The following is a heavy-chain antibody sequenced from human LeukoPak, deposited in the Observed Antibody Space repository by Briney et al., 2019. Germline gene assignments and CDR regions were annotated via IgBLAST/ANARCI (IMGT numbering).Heavy chain of an antibody. CDR2: INADGSTT. J-gene: IGHJ4*02. V-gene: IGHV3-74*01. Sequence: GGSLRLSCAASGSGFTFNNYWMHWVRQAPGKGLVWVSRINADGSTTSYADSVKGRFTISRDNSKNTLYLQMNSLRAEDTAVYYCAKEPLPDYYDSSGYYYFNWGQGTLVTVSS. CDR1: GSGFTFNNYW. CDR3: AKEPLPDYYDSSGYYYFN. D-gene: IGHD3-22*01.